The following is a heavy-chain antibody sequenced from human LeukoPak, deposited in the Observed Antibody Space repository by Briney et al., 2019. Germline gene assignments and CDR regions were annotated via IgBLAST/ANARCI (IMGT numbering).Heavy chain of an antibody. D-gene: IGHD1-26*01. CDR1: GYTFTGYY. CDR3: ARAMGEWELAGEHDAFDI. Sequence: ASVKVSRRDSGYTFTGYYMDLVRHAPGQGLEWMGWINPNSGGTNYAQKFQGRVTMTRDTSISTAYVELSRLRSDDTGVYYCARAMGEWELAGEHDAFDIWGQGTMVTVSS. CDR2: INPNSGGT. J-gene: IGHJ3*02. V-gene: IGHV1-2*02.